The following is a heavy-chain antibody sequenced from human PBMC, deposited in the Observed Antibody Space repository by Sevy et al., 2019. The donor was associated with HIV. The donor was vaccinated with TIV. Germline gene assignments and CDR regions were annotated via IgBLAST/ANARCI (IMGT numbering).Heavy chain of an antibody. Sequence: GGSLRLSCAASGFTFSSYSMNWVRQAPGKGLEWVSSISSSSSYIYYADSVKGRFTISRDNAKNSLYLQMNSLRAEDTAVYYCARDSHYYYDSSGYSPDAFDFWGQGTMVTVSS. J-gene: IGHJ3*01. CDR3: ARDSHYYYDSSGYSPDAFDF. CDR1: GFTFSSYS. V-gene: IGHV3-21*01. D-gene: IGHD3-22*01. CDR2: ISSSSSYI.